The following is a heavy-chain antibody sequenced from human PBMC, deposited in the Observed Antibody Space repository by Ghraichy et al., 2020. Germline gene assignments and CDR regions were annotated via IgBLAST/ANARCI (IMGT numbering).Heavy chain of an antibody. CDR1: GFTFSDYY. Sequence: GGSLRLSCAASGFTFSDYYMSWIRQAPGKGLEWVSYISSSGSTIYYADSVKGRFTISRDNAKNSLYLQMNSLRAEDTAVYYCARDYLGYCSSTSCYDYYYGMDVWGQGTTVTVSS. V-gene: IGHV3-11*01. J-gene: IGHJ6*02. CDR2: ISSSGSTI. D-gene: IGHD2-2*01. CDR3: ARDYLGYCSSTSCYDYYYGMDV.